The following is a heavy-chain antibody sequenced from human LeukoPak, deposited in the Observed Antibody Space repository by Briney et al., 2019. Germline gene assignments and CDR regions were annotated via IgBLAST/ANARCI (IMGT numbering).Heavy chain of an antibody. CDR1: GGSFSGYY. CDR2: INHRGSA. D-gene: IGHD2/OR15-2a*01. Sequence: PSETLSLTCAVYGGSFSGYYWSWIRQPPGTGLEWIGEINHRGSATYNPSLKSRVTISVDTSKNQFSLKLNSVTAADTAVYYCARPLDCSSTTRSGSFHYWGQGTLVTVSS. V-gene: IGHV4-34*01. J-gene: IGHJ4*02. CDR3: ARPLDCSSTTRSGSFHY.